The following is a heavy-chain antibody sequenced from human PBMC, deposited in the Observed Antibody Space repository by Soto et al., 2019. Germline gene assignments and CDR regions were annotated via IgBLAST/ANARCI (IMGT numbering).Heavy chain of an antibody. CDR2: SDFSGRLT. CDR3: ANILVGQWLVPGGY. J-gene: IGHJ4*02. CDR1: GFTSS. D-gene: IGHD6-19*01. Sequence: EVQILESGGALIQPGGSLRLPCEASGFTSSLPWFRQAPGKGLEWVSASDFSGRLTYYADSVKGRFTIFRDTSVNTLFLQMNSLRTEDTAVYYCANILVGQWLVPGGYWGPGTLVTVSS. V-gene: IGHV3-23*01.